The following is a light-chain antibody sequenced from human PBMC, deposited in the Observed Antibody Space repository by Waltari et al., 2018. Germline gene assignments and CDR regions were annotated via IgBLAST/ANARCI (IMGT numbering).Light chain of an antibody. CDR1: SNDIGSYNF. CDR3: FSYAGSNSFA. Sequence: QSALTQPASVSGSPGQSITVSCIGTSNDIGSYNFVSWFQQHPGRAPKRMIYDVSERHLGVSNRFSGSKSGNTASLTISGLQAEDEADYYCFSYAGSNSFAFGGGTRVTVL. V-gene: IGLV2-23*02. J-gene: IGLJ2*01. CDR2: DVS.